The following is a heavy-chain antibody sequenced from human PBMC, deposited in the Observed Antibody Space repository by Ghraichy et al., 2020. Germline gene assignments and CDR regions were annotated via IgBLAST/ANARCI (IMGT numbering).Heavy chain of an antibody. D-gene: IGHD3-3*01. CDR3: ARLEVPGNFDY. CDR2: VYYTGQK. CDR1: GGPVSSSNSY. J-gene: IGHJ4*02. V-gene: IGHV4-39*01. Sequence: SETLSLTCTVSGGPVSSSNSYWAWLRQSPGKGLEWIANVYYTGQKYYNPSLRSRVTISVDTSKNQFSLNLYSVTAPDTAVYYCARLEVPGNFDYWGQGTLFPVSS.